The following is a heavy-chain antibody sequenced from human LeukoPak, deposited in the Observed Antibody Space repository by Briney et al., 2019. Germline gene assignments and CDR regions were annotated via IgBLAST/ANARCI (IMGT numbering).Heavy chain of an antibody. CDR3: ARDLASGGY. V-gene: IGHV3-21*01. D-gene: IGHD3-10*01. Sequence: GGSLRLSCADSGFTFSNYNMNWVRQAPGKGLEWVSSIISGSTYIFYADSVKGRFTISRDNAKNSLYLQMSSLRAEDTAVYYCARDLASGGYWGQGTPVTVSS. J-gene: IGHJ4*02. CDR2: IISGSTYI. CDR1: GFTFSNYN.